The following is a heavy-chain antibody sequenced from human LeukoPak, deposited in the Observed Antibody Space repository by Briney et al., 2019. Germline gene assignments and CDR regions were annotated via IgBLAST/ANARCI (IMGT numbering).Heavy chain of an antibody. CDR2: ITDSGDST. J-gene: IGHJ4*02. CDR3: ASPIAAPSAFDY. CDR1: GFTFSNYA. D-gene: IGHD6-6*01. V-gene: IGHV3-23*01. Sequence: GGSLRLSCAASGFTFSNYAISWVRQAPGKGLEWVSVITDSGDSTYYADSVKGRFTISRDDSKNTLYLQMNSLRAEDTAVYYCASPIAAPSAFDYWGQGTLVTVSS.